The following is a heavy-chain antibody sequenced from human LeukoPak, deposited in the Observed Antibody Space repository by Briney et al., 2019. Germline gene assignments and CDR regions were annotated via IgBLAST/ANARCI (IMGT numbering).Heavy chain of an antibody. CDR1: GYTFTSYY. D-gene: IGHD6-6*01. CDR3: VRFFRSSEFDY. J-gene: IGHJ4*02. Sequence: ASVKVSCKASGYTFTSYYMHWVRQAPGQGLEWMGIINPSGGSTSYAQKFQGRVTMTRDTSISTAYMELSSLTSDDTAVYHCVRFFRSSEFDYWGQGTLVTVSS. V-gene: IGHV1-46*01. CDR2: INPSGGST.